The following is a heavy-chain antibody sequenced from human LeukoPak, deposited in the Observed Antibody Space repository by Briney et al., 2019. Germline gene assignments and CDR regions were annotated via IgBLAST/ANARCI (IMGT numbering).Heavy chain of an antibody. V-gene: IGHV3-13*01. Sequence: GGSLRLSCAASGFTFSSYAMSWVRQAPGKGLEWVSAIGTAGDTYYPGSVKGRFTISRENAKNSLYLQMNSLRAGDTAVYYCARGSSVAWIQLWGLDYWGQGTLVTVSS. J-gene: IGHJ4*02. CDR3: ARGSSVAWIQLWGLDY. CDR1: GFTFSSYA. D-gene: IGHD5-18*01. CDR2: IGTAGDT.